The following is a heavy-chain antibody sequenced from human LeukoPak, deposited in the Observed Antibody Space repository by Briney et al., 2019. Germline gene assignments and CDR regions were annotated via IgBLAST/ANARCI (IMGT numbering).Heavy chain of an antibody. CDR3: ARDERGEMVRGNYNENWFDP. CDR2: ISYDGSNK. CDR1: GFTFSSYA. V-gene: IGHV3-30*04. Sequence: PGRSLRLSCAASGFTFSSYAMHWVRQAPGKGLEWVAVISYDGSNKYYADSVKGRFTISRDNSKNTLYLQMNSLRAEDTAVYYCARDERGEMVRGNYNENWFDPWGQGTLVTVSS. D-gene: IGHD3-10*01. J-gene: IGHJ5*02.